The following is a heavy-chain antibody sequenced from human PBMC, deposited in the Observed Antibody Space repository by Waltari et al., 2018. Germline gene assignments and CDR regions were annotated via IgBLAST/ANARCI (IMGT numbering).Heavy chain of an antibody. Sequence: QVQLQQWGAGLLKPSETLSLTCAVYGGSFSGYYWSWIRKPPGQGLEWIGEINHSGSTNYNPSLKSRVTISVDTSKNQFSLKLSSVTAADTAVYYCARGMGVKRWLLLRRRWFDPWGQGTLVTVSS. V-gene: IGHV4-34*01. CDR1: GGSFSGYY. D-gene: IGHD3-22*01. J-gene: IGHJ5*02. CDR2: INHSGST. CDR3: ARGMGVKRWLLLRRRWFDP.